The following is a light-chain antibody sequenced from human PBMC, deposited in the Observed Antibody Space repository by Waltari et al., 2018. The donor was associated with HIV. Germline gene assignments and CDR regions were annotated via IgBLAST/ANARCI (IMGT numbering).Light chain of an antibody. CDR2: LVS. V-gene: IGKV2-28*01. Sequence: IVMTQSPLSLPVTPGEPASISCRSSQSLLHSDGYNFLDWYLQKPGQSPQLLIYLVSYRASGVPDRFSGFGSGTDFKLEISRVEAEDVGIYYCMQFLQSLTFGGGTKVEIK. CDR3: MQFLQSLT. J-gene: IGKJ4*01. CDR1: QSLLHSDGYNF.